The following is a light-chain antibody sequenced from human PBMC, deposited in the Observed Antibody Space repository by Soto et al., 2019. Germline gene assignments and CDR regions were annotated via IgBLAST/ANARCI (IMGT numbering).Light chain of an antibody. V-gene: IGKV1-12*02. CDR1: QPIKTW. CDR2: TAS. Sequence: DIQLTQSPASVSAAVGDRINISCRASQPIKTWLAWYQQKPGKGPKLLIYTASTLETGVPSRFSGSGSGTAFTLTISSLQPEDAAIYSCQQADSFPFTFGPGAKV. CDR3: QQADSFPFT. J-gene: IGKJ3*01.